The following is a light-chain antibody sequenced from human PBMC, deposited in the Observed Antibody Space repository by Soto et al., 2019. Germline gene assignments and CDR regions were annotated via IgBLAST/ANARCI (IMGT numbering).Light chain of an antibody. J-gene: IGLJ3*02. Sequence: QSALTQPRSVSGSPGQSVTISCTGTSSDVGGYNYVSWYQQHPGKAPKLMIYDVSKWPSGVPDRFSGSKSGNTASLTISGLQAEDEADYYCCSYAGSHWVFGGGTKLTVL. CDR3: CSYAGSHWV. CDR1: SSDVGGYNY. CDR2: DVS. V-gene: IGLV2-11*01.